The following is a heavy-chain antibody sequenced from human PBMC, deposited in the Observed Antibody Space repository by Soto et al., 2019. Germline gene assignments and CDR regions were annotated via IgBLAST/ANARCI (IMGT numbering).Heavy chain of an antibody. CDR3: ARLSSGWNALARYFDL. D-gene: IGHD6-19*01. CDR1: GGSISSYY. J-gene: IGHJ2*01. CDR2: IYYSGST. Sequence: QVQLQESGPGLVKPSETLSLTCTVSGGSISSYYWSWIRQPPGKGLEWIGYIYYSGSTNYNPSLKSRVTISVVTSKNQFSLKLSSVTAADTAVYYCARLSSGWNALARYFDLWGRGTLVTVSS. V-gene: IGHV4-59*01.